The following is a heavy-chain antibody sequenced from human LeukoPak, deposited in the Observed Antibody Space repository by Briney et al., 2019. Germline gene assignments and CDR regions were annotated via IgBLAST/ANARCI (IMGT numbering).Heavy chain of an antibody. V-gene: IGHV1-69*13. CDR3: ARGQHKLSSSPHKSFDY. CDR2: IIPIFGTA. J-gene: IGHJ4*02. CDR1: GGTFSSYA. Sequence: SVKVSCKASGGTFSSYAISWVRQAPGQGLEWMGGIIPIFGTANYAQKFQGRVTITADESTSTAYMELSSLRSEDTAVYYCARGQHKLSSSPHKSFDYWGQGTLVTVSS. D-gene: IGHD6-13*01.